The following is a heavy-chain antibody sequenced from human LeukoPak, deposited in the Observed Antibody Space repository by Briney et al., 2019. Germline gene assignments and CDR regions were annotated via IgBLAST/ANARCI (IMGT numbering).Heavy chain of an antibody. CDR1: GGSFSGYY. J-gene: IGHJ6*02. CDR2: INHSGST. D-gene: IGHD6-13*01. V-gene: IGHV4-34*01. Sequence: SETLSLTCAVYGGSFSGYYWSWIRQPPGKGLEWIGEINHSGSTNYNPSLKSRVTISVDTSKNQFSLQLSSVTAAYTAVYYCARSSTFSSSWYLNYYCGMDVGGQGTTVTVSS. CDR3: ARSSTFSSSWYLNYYCGMDV.